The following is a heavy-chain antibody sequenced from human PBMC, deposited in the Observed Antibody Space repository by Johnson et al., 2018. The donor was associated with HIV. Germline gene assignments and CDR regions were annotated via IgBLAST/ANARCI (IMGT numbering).Heavy chain of an antibody. D-gene: IGHD1/OR15-1a*01. J-gene: IGHJ3*02. CDR3: AKDLGTDGDLRRMDAFDI. V-gene: IGHV3-7*01. CDR1: GFTFSSYG. CDR2: INQGGSEI. Sequence: QLVESGGGVVQPGGSLRLSCEATGFTFSSYGMHWVGQAPGKGLEWVANINQGGSEIYYVDSVKGRCNISREKAKNSLNLQMNRQRTEDTAMYYCAKDLGTDGDLRRMDAFDIWGQGTMVTVCS.